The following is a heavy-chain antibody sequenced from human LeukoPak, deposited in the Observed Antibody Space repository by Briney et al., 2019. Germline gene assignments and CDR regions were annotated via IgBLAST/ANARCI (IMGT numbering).Heavy chain of an antibody. CDR2: ISGSSSYI. J-gene: IGHJ4*02. D-gene: IGHD1-14*01. CDR3: ARDSALPPDY. Sequence: SGGSLRLSCAASGFTFSSYSMNWVRQAPGKGLEWVSSISGSSSYIYYADSVKGRFTISRDNAKNSLYLQMNSLRAEDTAVYYCARDSALPPDYWGQGTLVTVSS. CDR1: GFTFSSYS. V-gene: IGHV3-21*01.